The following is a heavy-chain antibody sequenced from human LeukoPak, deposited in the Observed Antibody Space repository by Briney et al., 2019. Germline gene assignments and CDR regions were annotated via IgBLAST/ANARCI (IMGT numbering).Heavy chain of an antibody. CDR1: GYSLTELS. CDR2: FDPEDGET. J-gene: IGHJ4*02. CDR3: AKDIKRETAMVPEFDY. Sequence: ASVKVSCKVSGYSLTELSMHWVRQAPGKGLEWMGGFDPEDGETIYAQKFQGRVTVTEDTSTDTAYMELSSLRAEDTALYYCAKDIKRETAMVPEFDYWGQGTLVTVSS. D-gene: IGHD5-18*01. V-gene: IGHV1-24*01.